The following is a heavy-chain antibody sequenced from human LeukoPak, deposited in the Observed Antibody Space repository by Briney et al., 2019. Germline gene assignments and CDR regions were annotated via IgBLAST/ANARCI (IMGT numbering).Heavy chain of an antibody. V-gene: IGHV1-2*04. D-gene: IGHD4-17*01. Sequence: ASVKVSCKASGYTFTGYYMHWVRQAPGQGLEWMGWINPNSGGTNYAQKFQGWVTMTRDTSISTAHMELSRLRSDDTAVYYCARTKMTTVTTFAFDIWGQGTMVTVSS. J-gene: IGHJ3*02. CDR3: ARTKMTTVTTFAFDI. CDR2: INPNSGGT. CDR1: GYTFTGYY.